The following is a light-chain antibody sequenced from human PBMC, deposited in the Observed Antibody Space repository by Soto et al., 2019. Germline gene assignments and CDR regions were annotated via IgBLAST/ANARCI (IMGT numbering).Light chain of an antibody. Sequence: EIVMTQSPATLSVSPGERATLSCSASQSVSSNLAWYQQKPGQAPRLLIDDASTRAAGIPARFNGGGSGTEFTLTISSLQSEDFALYYCQQFHNWPLSFGGGTKVDI. J-gene: IGKJ4*01. CDR3: QQFHNWPLS. CDR1: QSVSSN. V-gene: IGKV3-15*01. CDR2: DAS.